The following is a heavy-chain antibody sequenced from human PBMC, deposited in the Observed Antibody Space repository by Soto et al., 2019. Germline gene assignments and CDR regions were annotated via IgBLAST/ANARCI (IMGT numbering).Heavy chain of an antibody. Sequence: SETLSLTCAVYGGSFSGYYWSWIRQPPGKGLEWIGEINHSGSTNYNPSIKSRVTISVDTSKNQFSLKLSSVTAADTAVYYCASTQRITMVRGVKPFDYWGQGTLVTVSS. V-gene: IGHV4-34*01. CDR3: ASTQRITMVRGVKPFDY. D-gene: IGHD3-10*01. CDR2: INHSGST. J-gene: IGHJ4*02. CDR1: GGSFSGYY.